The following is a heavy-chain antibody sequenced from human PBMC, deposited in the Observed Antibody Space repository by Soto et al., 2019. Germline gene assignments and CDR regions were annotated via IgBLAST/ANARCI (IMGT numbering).Heavy chain of an antibody. CDR3: ARVGNDFWSGYQARAEYFQH. D-gene: IGHD3-3*01. CDR2: IIPIFGTA. J-gene: IGHJ1*01. V-gene: IGHV1-69*01. CDR1: GGTFSSYA. Sequence: QVQLVQSGAEVKKPGSSVKVSCKASGGTFSSYAISWVRQAPGQGLEWMGGIIPIFGTANYAQKFQGRVTITADESTSTAYMELSSLRSEDTAVYYCARVGNDFWSGYQARAEYFQHWGQGTLVTVSS.